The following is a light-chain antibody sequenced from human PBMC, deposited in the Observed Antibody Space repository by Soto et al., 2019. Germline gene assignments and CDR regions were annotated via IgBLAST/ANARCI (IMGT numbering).Light chain of an antibody. CDR1: QNIGRN. J-gene: IGKJ4*01. Sequence: DIQMTQSPSSLSTSVGDRVTITCRASQNIGRNLNWYQQKPGKAPKLLIYTVSNLQTGVPLRFSGRGSGTEFTLIISALQPEDFATYYCQQCYSIPLTFGGGTKVEIK. CDR2: TVS. V-gene: IGKV1-39*01. CDR3: QQCYSIPLT.